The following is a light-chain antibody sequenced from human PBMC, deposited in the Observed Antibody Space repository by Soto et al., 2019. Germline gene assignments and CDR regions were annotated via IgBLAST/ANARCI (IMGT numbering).Light chain of an antibody. J-gene: IGLJ2*01. CDR3: AAWDDSLNALV. CDR1: NSNIVTNT. CDR2: TNN. Sequence: QSVLTQPPSASGTPGQGVTISCSGSNSNIVTNTVNWYQQLPGTAPKALIHTNNPRPSGVPDRFSCSKSGTSASLAVSGLQSEDEAHYYCAAWDDSLNALVFGGGTKVTVL. V-gene: IGLV1-44*01.